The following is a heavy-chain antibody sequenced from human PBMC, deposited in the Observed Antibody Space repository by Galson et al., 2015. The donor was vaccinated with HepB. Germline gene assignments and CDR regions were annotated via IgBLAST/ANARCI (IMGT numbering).Heavy chain of an antibody. V-gene: IGHV1-18*01. D-gene: IGHD3-10*01. J-gene: IGHJ3*02. Sequence: SVKVSCKASGYTFTSYGISWVRQAPGQGLEWMGWISAYNGNTNYAQKLQGRVTMTTDTSTSTAYMELRSLRSDDTAVYYCARKVTMVRGVIIDDAFDIWGQGTMVTVSS. CDR3: ARKVTMVRGVIIDDAFDI. CDR2: ISAYNGNT. CDR1: GYTFTSYG.